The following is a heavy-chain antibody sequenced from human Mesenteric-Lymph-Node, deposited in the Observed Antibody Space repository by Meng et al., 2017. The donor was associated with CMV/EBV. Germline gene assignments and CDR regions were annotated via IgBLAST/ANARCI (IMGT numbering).Heavy chain of an antibody. CDR1: GGSISSYY. Sequence: SETLSLTCTVSGGSISSYYWSWIRQPPGKGLEWIGNIYHSGNTYSNPSLKSRVTISLDTSKNQFSLKLSSVTAADTAVYYCAREGGSEAIFGGGSMDVWGQGTTVTVSS. CDR3: AREGGSEAIFGGGSMDV. D-gene: IGHD3-3*01. V-gene: IGHV4-59*12. J-gene: IGHJ6*02. CDR2: IYHSGNT.